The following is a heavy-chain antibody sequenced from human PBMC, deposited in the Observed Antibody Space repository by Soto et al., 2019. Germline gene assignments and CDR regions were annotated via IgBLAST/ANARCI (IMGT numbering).Heavy chain of an antibody. J-gene: IGHJ3*02. CDR1: GGSFSGYY. V-gene: IGHV4-34*01. D-gene: IGHD6-13*01. CDR3: ARARSGDLAAAGAFDI. CDR2: INHSGST. Sequence: ETLSLTFAVYGGSFSGYYWSWIRQPPGKGLEWIGEINHSGSTNSNPSLKSQVTISVDTYKNQCSVKLSSVTAGDTAVYYCARARSGDLAAAGAFDIWGQGTMVNVSS.